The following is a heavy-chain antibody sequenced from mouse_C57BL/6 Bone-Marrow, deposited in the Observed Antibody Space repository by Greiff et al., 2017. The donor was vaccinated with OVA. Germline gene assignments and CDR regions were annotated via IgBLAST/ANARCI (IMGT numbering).Heavy chain of an antibody. J-gene: IGHJ3*01. V-gene: IGHV1-81*01. CDR3: ERSGANWAWFAY. Sequence: QVQLQQSGAELARPGASVKLSCKASGYTFTSYGISWVKQRTGQGLEWIGEIYPRSGNTYYNEKFKGKATLTADKSSSTAYMELRSLTSEDSAVYFCERSGANWAWFAYWGQGTLVTVSA. D-gene: IGHD4-1*01. CDR2: IYPRSGNT. CDR1: GYTFTSYG.